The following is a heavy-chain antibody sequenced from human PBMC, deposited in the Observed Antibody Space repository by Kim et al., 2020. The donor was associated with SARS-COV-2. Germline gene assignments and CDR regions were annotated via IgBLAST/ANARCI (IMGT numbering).Heavy chain of an antibody. CDR2: INNSGST. D-gene: IGHD3-10*01. Sequence: SETLSLTCAVYGGSFSGYYWSWIRQPPGKGLEWIGEINNSGSTNYNPSLKSRVTISVDTSKNQFSLKLSSVTAADTAVYYCASGRSFWGSGRSWFDPWG. J-gene: IGHJ5*02. V-gene: IGHV4-34*01. CDR3: ASGRSFWGSGRSWFDP. CDR1: GGSFSGYY.